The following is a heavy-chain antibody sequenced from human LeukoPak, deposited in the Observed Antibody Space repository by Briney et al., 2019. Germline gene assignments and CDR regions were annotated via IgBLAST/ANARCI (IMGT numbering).Heavy chain of an antibody. D-gene: IGHD6-13*01. CDR3: ARDEAAAATVGY. CDR2: ISYDESNK. Sequence: PGRSLRLSCAASGFTFSSYAMHWVRQAPGRGREGVTVISYDESNKYYADSVKGRFTISRDKSKNTLYLQMNSLRAEDTAVYYCARDEAAAATVGYWGQGTLVTVSS. V-gene: IGHV3-30*04. J-gene: IGHJ4*02. CDR1: GFTFSSYA.